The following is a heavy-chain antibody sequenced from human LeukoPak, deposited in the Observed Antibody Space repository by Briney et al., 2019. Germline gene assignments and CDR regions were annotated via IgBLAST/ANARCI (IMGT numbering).Heavy chain of an antibody. CDR3: AIVVVLYAFDI. D-gene: IGHD3-22*01. CDR1: EYTFSSYA. J-gene: IGHJ3*02. V-gene: IGHV1-2*02. CDR2: INPNSGGT. Sequence: GASVKVSCKASEYTFSSYAIHWVRQAPGQRLEWMGWINPNSGGTNYAQKFQGRVTMTRDTSISTAYMELSRLRSDDTAVYYCAIVVVLYAFDIWGQGTMVTVSS.